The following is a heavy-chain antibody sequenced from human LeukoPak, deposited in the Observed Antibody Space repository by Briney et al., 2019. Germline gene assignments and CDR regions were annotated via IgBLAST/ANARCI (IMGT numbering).Heavy chain of an antibody. V-gene: IGHV4-4*07. J-gene: IGHJ2*01. CDR2: VSSGRS. Sequence: SETLSLTCAVSGGSMSHYYWSWIRQPAGKGLEWIGRVSSGRSSYNSSIMSRATMSIDTSTDRFSLRLSSVTAADTAVYFCARTEIRWDDYDQFYFDLWGRGTLVTVSS. D-gene: IGHD4-17*01. CDR1: GGSMSHYY. CDR3: ARTEIRWDDYDQFYFDL.